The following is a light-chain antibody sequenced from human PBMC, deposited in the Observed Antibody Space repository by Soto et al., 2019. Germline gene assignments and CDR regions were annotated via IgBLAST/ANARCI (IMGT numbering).Light chain of an antibody. V-gene: IGLV2-23*01. CDR3: CSYAGSSTYAV. J-gene: IGLJ7*01. Sequence: QSALTQPASVSGSPGQSITISCTGTSSDVGSYNLVSWYQQHPGKAPKLMIYEGSKRPSGVSNRFSGSKSGNTASLTISGLQAEDEADYYCCSYAGSSTYAVFGGGTQQTVL. CDR2: EGS. CDR1: SSDVGSYNL.